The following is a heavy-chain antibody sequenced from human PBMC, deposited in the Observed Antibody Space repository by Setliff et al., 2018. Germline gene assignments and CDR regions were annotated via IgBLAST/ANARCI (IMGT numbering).Heavy chain of an antibody. CDR3: VRALGQWALDF. V-gene: IGHV1-69*05. CDR1: GGTFSSYA. D-gene: IGHD1-26*01. CDR2: IIPIFGTA. Sequence: GASVKVSCKASGGTFSSYAISWVRQAPGQGLEWMGGIIPIFGTANYAQKFQGRVTMTKDTSTSTAYMELRSLRPDDTAVYYCVRALGQWALDFWGQGTLVTVSS. J-gene: IGHJ4*02.